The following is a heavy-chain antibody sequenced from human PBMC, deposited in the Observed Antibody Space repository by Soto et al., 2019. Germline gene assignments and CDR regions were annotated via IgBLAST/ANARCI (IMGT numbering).Heavy chain of an antibody. CDR1: GYTFIDYC. CDR3: ARDHSVMTSGRAGRDWFAP. Sequence: QVQLVQSGAEVKKPGASVKVSCKTSGYTFIDYCIHWVRQAPGQGLEWMGWINPDGGATYYAPNFHGRVTMTRDTSISTAYMELNMLRSDDAAVYYCARDHSVMTSGRAGRDWFAPWGQGTLVTVSS. CDR2: INPDGGAT. J-gene: IGHJ5*02. D-gene: IGHD3-10*01. V-gene: IGHV1-2*02.